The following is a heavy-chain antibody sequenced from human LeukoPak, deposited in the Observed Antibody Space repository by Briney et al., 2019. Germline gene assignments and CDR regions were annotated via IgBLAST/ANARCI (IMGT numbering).Heavy chain of an antibody. CDR2: ISSSGSTI. CDR3: ARDLYYDSSGYYYGNFDY. Sequence: GGSLRLSCAASGFTLSSYEMNWVRQAPGKGLEWVSYISSSGSTIYYADSVKGRFTISRDNAKNSLYLQMNSLRAEDTAVYYCARDLYYDSSGYYYGNFDYWGQGTLVTVSS. CDR1: GFTLSSYE. D-gene: IGHD3-22*01. V-gene: IGHV3-48*03. J-gene: IGHJ4*02.